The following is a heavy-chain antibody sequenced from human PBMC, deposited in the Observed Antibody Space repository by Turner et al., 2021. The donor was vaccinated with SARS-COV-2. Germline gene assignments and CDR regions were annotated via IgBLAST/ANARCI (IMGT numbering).Heavy chain of an antibody. J-gene: IGHJ4*02. CDR2: INHSGNN. Sequence: QVQLHQWASGLFKPSGTLSLTCAVHGGSCSGYYWSWIRQAPGKGVKWIGVINHSGNNKYNPSLKSRVTISVDTSKNQFSLKLSSVTAADTAVYYCARVGGYSYGALDYWGQGTLVTVSS. CDR3: ARVGGYSYGALDY. V-gene: IGHV4-34*01. CDR1: GGSCSGYY. D-gene: IGHD5-18*01.